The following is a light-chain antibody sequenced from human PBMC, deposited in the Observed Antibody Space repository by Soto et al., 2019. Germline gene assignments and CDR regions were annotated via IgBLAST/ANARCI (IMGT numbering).Light chain of an antibody. J-gene: IGLJ3*02. CDR1: SSDVGGYNY. Sequence: QSVLTQPPSASGSPGQSVTISCTGTSSDVGGYNYVSWYQQHPGKAPKLMIYEVSKRPSGVPDRFSGSKSGNTASLTVSGLQAEDEADYYCSSYTTTSTLRVFGGGTKVTVL. V-gene: IGLV2-8*01. CDR2: EVS. CDR3: SSYTTTSTLRV.